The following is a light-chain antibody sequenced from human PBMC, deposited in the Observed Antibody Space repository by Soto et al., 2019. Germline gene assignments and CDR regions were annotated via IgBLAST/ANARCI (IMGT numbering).Light chain of an antibody. Sequence: EIVLTQSPGTLSLSPGERATLSCRASQSVSSSFLAWYQQKPGQAPRLLIYGASNRATGMPDRFSGSGSGTDFTLTISRLEPEDFAVYYCQQYVSSPWACGQGTKVA. CDR1: QSVSSSF. J-gene: IGKJ1*01. CDR3: QQYVSSPWA. V-gene: IGKV3-20*01. CDR2: GAS.